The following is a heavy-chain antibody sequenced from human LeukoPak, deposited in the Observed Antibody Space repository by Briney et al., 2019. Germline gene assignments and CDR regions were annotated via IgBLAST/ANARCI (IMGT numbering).Heavy chain of an antibody. Sequence: ASVKVSCKASGYTFTSYGISWVRQAPGQGLEWIGWISAYNGNTNYAQKLQGRVTMTTDTSTSTAYMELRSLRSDDTAVYYCARATPNSYYYYYMDVWGKGTTVTVSS. CDR1: GYTFTSYG. V-gene: IGHV1-18*01. J-gene: IGHJ6*03. CDR3: ARATPNSYYYYYMDV. CDR2: ISAYNGNT. D-gene: IGHD2/OR15-2a*01.